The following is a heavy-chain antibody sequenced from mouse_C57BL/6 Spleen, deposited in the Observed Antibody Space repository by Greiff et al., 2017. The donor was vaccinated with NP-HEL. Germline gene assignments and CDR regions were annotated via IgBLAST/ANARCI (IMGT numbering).Heavy chain of an antibody. V-gene: IGHV1-59*01. J-gene: IGHJ4*01. D-gene: IGHD2-1*01. CDR1: GYTFTSYW. CDR2: IDPSDSYT. CDR3: ARSGYGNPYAMDY. Sequence: QVQLQQSGAELVRPGTSVKLSCKASGYTFTSYWMHWVKQRPGQGLEWIGVIDPSDSYTNYNQKFKGKATLTVDTSSSTAYMQLSSLTSEDSAVYYCARSGYGNPYAMDYWGQGTSVTVSS.